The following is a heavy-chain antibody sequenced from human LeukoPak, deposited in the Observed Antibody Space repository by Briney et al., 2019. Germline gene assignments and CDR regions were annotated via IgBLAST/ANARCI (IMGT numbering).Heavy chain of an antibody. CDR3: ARYSSSSWDY. CDR2: ISSSSSYI. Sequence: GGSLRLSCAASGFTFDDYAMHWVRQAPGKGLEWVSSISSSSSYIYYADSVKGRFTISRDNAKNSLYLQMNSLRAEDTAVYYCARYSSSSWDYRGQGTLVTVSS. V-gene: IGHV3-21*01. CDR1: GFTFDDYA. J-gene: IGHJ4*02. D-gene: IGHD6-6*01.